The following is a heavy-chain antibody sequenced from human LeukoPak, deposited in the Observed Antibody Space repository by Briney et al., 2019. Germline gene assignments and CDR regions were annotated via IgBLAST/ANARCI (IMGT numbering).Heavy chain of an antibody. CDR2: ISGSGSTI. CDR1: GFSFSTYE. J-gene: IGHJ4*02. D-gene: IGHD1-1*01. Sequence: AGGSLRLSCAASGFSFSTYEMNWVRQAPGKGLEWLSYISGSGSTIYYADSVKGRFSISRDNAKNSLYLEMNSLRAEDTAVYYCARGYNYGSHFEYWGQGTLVTVSS. CDR3: ARGYNYGSHFEY. V-gene: IGHV3-48*03.